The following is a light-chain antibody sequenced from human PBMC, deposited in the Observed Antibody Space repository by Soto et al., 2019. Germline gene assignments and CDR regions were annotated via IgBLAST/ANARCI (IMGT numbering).Light chain of an antibody. CDR2: DVS. J-gene: IGLJ1*01. V-gene: IGLV2-14*01. Sequence: QSALTQPASVSGSLGQSITISCTGTSSDVGGYNYVSWYQQHPGKAPKLMIYDVSNRPSGVSNRFSGSKSGNTASLTISGLQAEDDADYYCSSYTSSSTPYVFGTGTKVTVL. CDR3: SSYTSSSTPYV. CDR1: SSDVGGYNY.